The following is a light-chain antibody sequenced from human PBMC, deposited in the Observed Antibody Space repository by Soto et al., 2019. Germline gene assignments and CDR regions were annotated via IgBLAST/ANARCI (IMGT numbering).Light chain of an antibody. CDR1: QSLSSS. J-gene: IGKJ5*01. Sequence: KLLTQSPGTLSLSPGERATLFCRASQSLSSSLAWYQPKSGQAPRLIIYGTSRRATGVPVRFSGSGPGTDFTLTISSLQSEDFAVYFCQQYNNWPSFGQGTRLEIK. CDR2: GTS. V-gene: IGKV3-15*01. CDR3: QQYNNWPS.